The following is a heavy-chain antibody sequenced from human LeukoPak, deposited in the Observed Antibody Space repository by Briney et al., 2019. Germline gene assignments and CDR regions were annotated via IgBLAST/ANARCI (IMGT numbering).Heavy chain of an antibody. V-gene: IGHV3-23*03. CDR3: ARDGSTGWHYFEY. Sequence: PGGPLRLSYAASGFIVSTSYMRSVRQAPGQGLERPSVIYSDGGTSFAGNNYYADSVEGRFTISRDNTKNTLYLQMNSLRAEDTAVYYCARDGSTGWHYFEYWGQGALVTVSS. CDR2: IYSDGGT. D-gene: IGHD6-19*01. CDR1: GFIVSTSY. J-gene: IGHJ4*02.